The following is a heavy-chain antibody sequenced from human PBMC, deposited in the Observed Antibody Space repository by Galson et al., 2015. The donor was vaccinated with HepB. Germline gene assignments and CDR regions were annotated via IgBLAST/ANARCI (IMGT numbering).Heavy chain of an antibody. Sequence: LSLTCIVSGVSISSYYWTWIRRPPGKGLEWIGYIYSTGSTNYNPSLRSRVTMSIDRSSNNLSLKLSSVIAADTAVYYCARVRGYCSGGTCYPESFYFDSWGLGTLVTVSS. J-gene: IGHJ4*02. V-gene: IGHV4-59*01. CDR1: GVSISSYY. CDR2: IYSTGST. CDR3: ARVRGYCSGGTCYPESFYFDS. D-gene: IGHD2-15*01.